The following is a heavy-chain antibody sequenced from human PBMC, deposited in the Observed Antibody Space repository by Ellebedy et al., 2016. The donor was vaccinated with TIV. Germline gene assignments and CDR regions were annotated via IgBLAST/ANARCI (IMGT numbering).Heavy chain of an antibody. CDR3: ARQLGDYYGMDG. Sequence: AASVKVSCKAAGYTFTSYHLQWVRQAPGQGLEWMGIINPTSGSTTYAQKLEGRMTVTRDTSTSTVYMELSSLVFEDTAVYYCARQLGDYYGMDGWGPGTPVTVSS. CDR1: GYTFTSYH. V-gene: IGHV1-46*01. J-gene: IGHJ6*02. CDR2: INPTSGST. D-gene: IGHD6-13*01.